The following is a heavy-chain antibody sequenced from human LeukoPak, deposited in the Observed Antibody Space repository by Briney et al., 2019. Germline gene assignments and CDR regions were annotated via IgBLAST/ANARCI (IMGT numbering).Heavy chain of an antibody. CDR1: GGSISPFY. Sequence: SETLSLTCTVSGGSISPFYWNWIRQPPGKGLEWIGYIYYTGGTSYSPSLNSRATISVDTSKNQTSLKLNSVTAAVTAVYYCARGRIVVANTRAFDIWGQGTMVPVSS. V-gene: IGHV4-59*12. J-gene: IGHJ3*02. D-gene: IGHD3-22*01. CDR3: ARGRIVVANTRAFDI. CDR2: IYYTGGT.